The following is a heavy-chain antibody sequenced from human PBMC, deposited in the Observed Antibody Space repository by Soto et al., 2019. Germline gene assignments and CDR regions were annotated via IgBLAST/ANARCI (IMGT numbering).Heavy chain of an antibody. CDR3: ARASRLLWFAFDI. D-gene: IGHD3-10*01. CDR1: GFTFSSYW. Sequence: GGSLRLSCAASGFTFSSYWMSWVRQAPGKGLEWVANIKQDGSEKYYVDSVKGRFTISRDNAKNSLYLQMNSLRAEDTAVYYCARASRLLWFAFDIWGQGTMVTVSS. J-gene: IGHJ3*02. CDR2: IKQDGSEK. V-gene: IGHV3-7*01.